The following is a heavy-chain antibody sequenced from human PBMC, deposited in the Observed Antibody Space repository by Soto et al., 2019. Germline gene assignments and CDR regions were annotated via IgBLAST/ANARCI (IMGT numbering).Heavy chain of an antibody. CDR2: IYYTGST. V-gene: IGHV4-39*01. D-gene: IGHD5-12*01. CDR3: ARLGQVDIVTTIGYYFDY. J-gene: IGHJ4*02. Sequence: ASETLSLTCTVSGGSISSRSYYWGWIRQPPGKGLEWIGSIYYTGSTYYNPSLKSRVTISVDTSKNQFSLKLSSVTAADTAVYYCARLGQVDIVTTIGYYFDYWGQGTLVTVSS. CDR1: GGSISSRSYY.